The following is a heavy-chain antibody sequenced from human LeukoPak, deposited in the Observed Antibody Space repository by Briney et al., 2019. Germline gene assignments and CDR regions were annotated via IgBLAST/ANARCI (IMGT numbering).Heavy chain of an antibody. CDR1: GGSISGYY. D-gene: IGHD1-26*01. J-gene: IGHJ6*03. CDR3: ARRRAQSSGPSFYYFYMDV. V-gene: IGHV4-59*01. Sequence: SETLSLTCSVSGGSISGYYWSWIRQVPGERLEWIVYIYHSGRTTYNPSLESRVTISLDTSKNQLSLNLRFVTAADTALYFCARRRAQSSGPSFYYFYMDVWGEGTTVTVSS. CDR2: IYHSGRT.